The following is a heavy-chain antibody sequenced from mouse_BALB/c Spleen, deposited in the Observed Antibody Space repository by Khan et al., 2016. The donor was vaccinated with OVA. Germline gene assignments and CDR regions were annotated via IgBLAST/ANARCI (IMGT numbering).Heavy chain of an antibody. CDR3: ATRYGNPFAY. CDR1: GFNIKDTY. J-gene: IGHJ3*01. CDR2: IDPANGDI. Sequence: EVQLVESGAELVKPGASVKLSCTASGFNIKDTYIHWVKQRPEQGLEWIGRIDPANGDIKNDPKFQDKATITADTSSNTAYLQLSSLTSEDTAVYYGATRYGNPFAYWGQGTLVSVSA. V-gene: IGHV14-3*02. D-gene: IGHD2-1*01.